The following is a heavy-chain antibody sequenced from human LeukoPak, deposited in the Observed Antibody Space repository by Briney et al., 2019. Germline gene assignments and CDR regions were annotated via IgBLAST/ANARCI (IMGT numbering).Heavy chain of an antibody. CDR2: INSDGSST. CDR1: GFTFSSYW. J-gene: IGHJ4*02. Sequence: GGSLRLSCAASGFTFSSYWMHWVRQAPGKGLVWVSRINSDGSSTSYADSVKGRFTISRDNAKNTLYLQMNSLRAEDTAVYYCASWGIDYYDSSGYSHWGQGTLVTVSS. CDR3: ASWGIDYYDSSGYSH. D-gene: IGHD3-22*01. V-gene: IGHV3-74*01.